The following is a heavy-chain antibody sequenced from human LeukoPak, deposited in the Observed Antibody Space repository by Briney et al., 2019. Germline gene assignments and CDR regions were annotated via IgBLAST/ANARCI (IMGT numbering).Heavy chain of an antibody. Sequence: PGGSLRLSCAASGFTFSSYAMSWVRQAPGKGLEWVGRIKSKTDGGTTDYPAPVKGRFTISRDDSKNTMYLQMNSLKIEDTAVYYCTTGTGRYYYYGMDVWGQGTTVTVSS. D-gene: IGHD6-6*01. V-gene: IGHV3-15*01. J-gene: IGHJ6*02. CDR3: TTGTGRYYYYGMDV. CDR1: GFTFSSYA. CDR2: IKSKTDGGTT.